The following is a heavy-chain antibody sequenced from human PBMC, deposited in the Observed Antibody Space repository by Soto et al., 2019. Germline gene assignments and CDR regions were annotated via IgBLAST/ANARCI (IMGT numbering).Heavy chain of an antibody. CDR1: GFTFSSYA. V-gene: IGHV3-23*01. J-gene: IGHJ4*02. CDR3: AKVGSGAIVATTYDY. D-gene: IGHD5-12*01. CDR2: ISGSGGST. Sequence: GGSLRLSCAASGFTFSSYAMSWVRQAPGKGLEWVSAISGSGGSTYYAESVKGRFTISRDNSKNKLYLQMNSLRAEYTAVYYCAKVGSGAIVATTYDYWGQGTQVTVSS.